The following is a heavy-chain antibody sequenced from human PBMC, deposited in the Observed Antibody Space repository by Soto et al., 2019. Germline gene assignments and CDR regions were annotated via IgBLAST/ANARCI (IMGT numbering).Heavy chain of an antibody. V-gene: IGHV1-8*01. D-gene: IGHD3-9*01. Sequence: ASVKVSCKASGYTLTSYDINWVRQATGQGLEWMGWMNPNSGNTGYAQKFQGRVTMTRNTSISTAYMELSSLRSEDTAVYYCARAPYYDILTGYYRDNWFDPWGQGTLVIVSS. CDR3: ARAPYYDILTGYYRDNWFDP. CDR1: GYTLTSYD. J-gene: IGHJ5*02. CDR2: MNPNSGNT.